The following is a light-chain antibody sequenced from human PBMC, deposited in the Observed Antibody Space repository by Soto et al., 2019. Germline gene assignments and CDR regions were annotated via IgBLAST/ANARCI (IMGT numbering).Light chain of an antibody. CDR2: DAS. J-gene: IGKJ5*01. V-gene: IGKV1-5*01. CDR1: QSISSW. CDR3: KQYNSYSH. Sequence: DIQIAQSPFTLSPSVGDVVTITCRASQSISSWLAWYQQKPGKAPKLLIYDASSLESGVPSRFSGSGSGRESTLTISSLQPDDFATYYCKQYNSYSHFGQGTRLEIK.